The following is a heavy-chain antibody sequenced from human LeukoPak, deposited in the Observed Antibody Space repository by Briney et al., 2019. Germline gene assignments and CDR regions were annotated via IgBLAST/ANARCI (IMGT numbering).Heavy chain of an antibody. CDR2: ISGSGGST. V-gene: IGHV3-23*01. Sequence: GGSLRLSCAASGFTFSSYAMSWVRQAPGKGLEWVSAISGSGGSTYYADSEKGRFTISRDNSKNTLYLQMNSLGAEDTAVYYCAKDGVVVIATEYFQHWGQGTLVTVSS. J-gene: IGHJ1*01. CDR1: GFTFSSYA. D-gene: IGHD2-21*01. CDR3: AKDGVVVIATEYFQH.